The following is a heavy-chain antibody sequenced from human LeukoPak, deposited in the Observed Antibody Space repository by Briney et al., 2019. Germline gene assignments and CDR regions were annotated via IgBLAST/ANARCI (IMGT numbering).Heavy chain of an antibody. D-gene: IGHD4-11*01. CDR2: INSDGSFT. V-gene: IGHV3-74*01. Sequence: GGSLRLSCAASGFTFSSNRMHWVRQTPGKGLVWVSRINSDGSFTDYADSVKGRFTISRDNAKNTLFLQMHSLRAEDTAVYSCARSKYSAGLDVWGQGTTVTVSS. CDR1: GFTFSSNR. CDR3: ARSKYSAGLDV. J-gene: IGHJ6*02.